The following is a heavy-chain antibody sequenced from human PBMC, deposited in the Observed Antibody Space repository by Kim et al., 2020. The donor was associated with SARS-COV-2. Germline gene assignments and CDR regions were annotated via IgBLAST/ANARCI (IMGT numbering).Heavy chain of an antibody. CDR1: GYNFTNYW. CDR2: IYSGDSDT. D-gene: IGHD6-13*01. V-gene: IGHV5-51*01. Sequence: GESLKISCKGSGYNFTNYWIAWVRQMPGKGLEWMGIIYSGDSDTRYSPSFQGHVTISADKSISTAYLQWSSLKASDTAMYYCARRAVSSNWPYYFDYWGQGTLVTVSS. J-gene: IGHJ4*02. CDR3: ARRAVSSNWPYYFDY.